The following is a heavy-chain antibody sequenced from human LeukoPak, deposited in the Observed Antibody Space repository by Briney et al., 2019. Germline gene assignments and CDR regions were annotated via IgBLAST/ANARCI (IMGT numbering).Heavy chain of an antibody. J-gene: IGHJ4*02. D-gene: IGHD6-6*01. CDR2: IYYSGST. CDR3: ARLRRQLVLKYFDY. CDR1: GGSISSYY. V-gene: IGHV4-59*12. Sequence: SETLSLTCTVSGGSISSYYWSWIRQPPGKGLEWIGYIYYSGSTNYNPSLKSRVTISVDTSKNQFSLKLSSVTAADTAVYYCARLRRQLVLKYFDYWGQGTLVTVSS.